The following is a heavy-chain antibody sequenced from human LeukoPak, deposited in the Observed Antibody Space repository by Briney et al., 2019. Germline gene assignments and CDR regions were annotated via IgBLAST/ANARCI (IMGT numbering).Heavy chain of an antibody. CDR1: GFTFSSYS. CDR3: ARDQVRWNLGGQYNWFDP. Sequence: GGSLRLSCAASGFTFSSYSMNWVRQAPGKGLEWVSSISSSSSYIYYADSVKGRFTISRDNAKNSLYLQMNSLRAEDTAVYYCARDQVRWNLGGQYNWFDPWGQGTLVTVSS. D-gene: IGHD1-7*01. CDR2: ISSSSSYI. V-gene: IGHV3-21*01. J-gene: IGHJ5*02.